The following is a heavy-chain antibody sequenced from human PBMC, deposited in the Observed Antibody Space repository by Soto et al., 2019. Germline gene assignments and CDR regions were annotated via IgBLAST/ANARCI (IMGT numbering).Heavy chain of an antibody. Sequence: ASVKVSCKASGYTFTSYAMHWVRQAPGQRLEWMGWINAGNGNTKYSQKFQGRVTITRDTSASTAYMELSSLRSEDTAIYYCAREEIGGSGSCYNYWGQGTRVTVSS. D-gene: IGHD2-15*01. CDR1: GYTFTSYA. V-gene: IGHV1-3*01. CDR3: AREEIGGSGSCYNY. CDR2: INAGNGNT. J-gene: IGHJ4*02.